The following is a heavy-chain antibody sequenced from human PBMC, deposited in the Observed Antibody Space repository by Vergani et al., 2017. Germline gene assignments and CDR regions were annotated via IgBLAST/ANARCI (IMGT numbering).Heavy chain of an antibody. CDR1: GYTFTGYY. J-gene: IGHJ5*02. Sequence: QVQLVQSGAEVKKPGASVKVSCKASGYTFTGYYMHWVRQAPGQGLEWMGWINPNSGGTNYAQKFQGRVTMTRDTSISTAYMELSRLRSDDTAVYYCARXDKVVPAAISWFDPWGQGTLVTVSS. V-gene: IGHV1-2*02. CDR3: ARXDKVVPAAISWFDP. D-gene: IGHD2-2*01. CDR2: INPNSGGT.